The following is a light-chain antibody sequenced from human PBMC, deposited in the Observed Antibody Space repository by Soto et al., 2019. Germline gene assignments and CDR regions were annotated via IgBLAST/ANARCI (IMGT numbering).Light chain of an antibody. CDR3: QQRYNWPQT. CDR2: DAS. CDR1: QSVSRT. Sequence: EVVLTQSPATLSLSPGERANLSCRTSQSVSRTLAWYQQKSGQAPRLLIYDASNSATGIPPRFGGSGSGTDFTLTISSLEPEDFAVYCGQQRYNWPQTFGQGTKVEIK. J-gene: IGKJ1*01. V-gene: IGKV3-11*01.